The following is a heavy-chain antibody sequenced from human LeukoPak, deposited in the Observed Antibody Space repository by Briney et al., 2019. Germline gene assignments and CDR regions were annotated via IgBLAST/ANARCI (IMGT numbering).Heavy chain of an antibody. J-gene: IGHJ3*02. CDR2: ISSSTTTI. D-gene: IGHD3-22*01. CDR1: GFTFSSYS. V-gene: IGHV3-48*01. Sequence: GGSLRLSCAASGFTFSSYSMSWVRQAPGKGLEWVSFISSSTTTIYYADSVKGRFTISRDNAKNSLYLQMNSLRVEDTAVYYCARDREISVVINDAFDIWGQGTMVTVSS. CDR3: ARDREISVVINDAFDI.